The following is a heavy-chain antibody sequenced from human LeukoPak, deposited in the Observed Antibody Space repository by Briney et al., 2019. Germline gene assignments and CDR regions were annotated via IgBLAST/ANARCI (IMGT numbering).Heavy chain of an antibody. V-gene: IGHV4-34*01. CDR2: INHSGST. D-gene: IGHD3-10*01. Sequence: SETLSLTCAVYGGSFSGYYWSWIRQPPGKGLEWIGEINHSGSTNYNPSLKSRVTISVDTSKNQFSLKLSSVTAADTAVYYCARHTTTYYYGSGSYPRDRAFDIWGQGTMVTVSS. J-gene: IGHJ3*02. CDR3: ARHTTTYYYGSGSYPRDRAFDI. CDR1: GGSFSGYY.